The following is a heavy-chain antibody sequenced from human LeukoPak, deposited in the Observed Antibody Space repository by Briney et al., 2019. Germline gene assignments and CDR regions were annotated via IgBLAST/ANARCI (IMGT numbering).Heavy chain of an antibody. CDR1: GFTFSSYS. J-gene: IGHJ2*01. V-gene: IGHV3-21*01. CDR3: ARTPSIVGYTSRELGHWYFDL. Sequence: GGSLRLSCAASGFTFSSYSMNWVRQALGKGLEWLSSISGSSSYIYYADSVKGRFTISRDNARNSPYLQMKSLRAEDTAVYYCARTPSIVGYTSRELGHWYFDLWGRGTPVTVSS. CDR2: ISGSSSYI. D-gene: IGHD6-13*01.